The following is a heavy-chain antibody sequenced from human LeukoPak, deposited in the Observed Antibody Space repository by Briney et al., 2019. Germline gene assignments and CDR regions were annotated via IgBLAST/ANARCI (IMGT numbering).Heavy chain of an antibody. CDR1: GFTFSSYA. V-gene: IGHV3-30*04. CDR2: ISYDGSNK. J-gene: IGHJ4*02. CDR3: ARDADFDY. Sequence: GGSLRLSCAASGFTFSSYAMHWVRQAPGKGLEWVAVISYDGSNKYYADSVKGRFTISRDNSKNTLYLQMNSLRAEDTAVYYCARDADFDYWGREPWSPSPQ.